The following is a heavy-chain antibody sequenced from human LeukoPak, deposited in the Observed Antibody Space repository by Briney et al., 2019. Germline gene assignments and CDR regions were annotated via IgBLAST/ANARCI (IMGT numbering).Heavy chain of an antibody. V-gene: IGHV3-7*01. D-gene: IGHD2-2*01. J-gene: IGHJ4*02. CDR3: AREVPAARGYFDY. CDR2: IKQDGSEK. CDR1: GFTFSSYW. Sequence: GSLRLSCAASGFTFSSYWMSWVRQAPGKGLEWVANIKQDGSEKYYVDSVKGRFTISRDNAKSSLYLQMNSLRAEDTAVYYCAREVPAARGYFDYWGRGTLVTVSS.